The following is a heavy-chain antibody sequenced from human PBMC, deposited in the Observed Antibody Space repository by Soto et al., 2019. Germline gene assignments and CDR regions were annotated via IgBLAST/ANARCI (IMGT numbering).Heavy chain of an antibody. Sequence: GGSLRLSCTASGFTFGDYAMSWFRQAPGKGLEWVGFIRSKAYGGTTEYAASVKGRFTISRDDSKSIAYLQMNSLKTEDTAVYYCTRDKRGYCSGGSCYYYYYYMDVWGKGTTVTVSS. D-gene: IGHD2-15*01. J-gene: IGHJ6*03. V-gene: IGHV3-49*03. CDR2: IRSKAYGGTT. CDR1: GFTFGDYA. CDR3: TRDKRGYCSGGSCYYYYYYMDV.